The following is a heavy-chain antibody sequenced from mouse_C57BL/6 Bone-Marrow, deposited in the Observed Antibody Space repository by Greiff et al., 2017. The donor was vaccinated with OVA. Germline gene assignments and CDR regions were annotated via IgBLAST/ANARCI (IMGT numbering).Heavy chain of an antibody. D-gene: IGHD2-5*01. CDR1: GFTFSDYY. V-gene: IGHV5-12*01. Sequence: EVKLVESGGGLVQPGGSLKLSCAASGFTFSDYYMYWVRQTPEKRLEWVAYISNGGGSTYYPDTVKGRFTISRDNAKNTLYLQMIRLKSEDTAMYYCARHYSKRGYFDYWGQGTTLTVSS. CDR2: ISNGGGST. CDR3: ARHYSKRGYFDY. J-gene: IGHJ2*01.